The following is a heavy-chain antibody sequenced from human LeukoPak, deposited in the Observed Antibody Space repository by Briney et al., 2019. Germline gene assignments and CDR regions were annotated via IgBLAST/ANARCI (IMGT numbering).Heavy chain of an antibody. J-gene: IGHJ4*02. V-gene: IGHV3-21*01. Sequence: GGSLRLSCAASGFSFTDYTMNWVRQAPGKGLVWVSSISSSSYYIYYADSLKGRFTISRDNARNSLYLQMKSLSAEDTAVYYCEADRPLYSSAEGYWGQGTLGTVSS. D-gene: IGHD6-25*01. CDR3: EADRPLYSSAEGY. CDR2: ISSSSYYI. CDR1: GFSFTDYT.